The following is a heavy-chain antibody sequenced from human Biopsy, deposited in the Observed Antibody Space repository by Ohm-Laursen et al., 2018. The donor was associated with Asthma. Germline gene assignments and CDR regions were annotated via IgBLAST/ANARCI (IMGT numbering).Heavy chain of an antibody. Sequence: ASVKVSCKASGYTFTSYDINWVRQATGQGLEWMGWMNPNSGNTGYAQKFQGRVTITRDTSASTAYMDLRSLRSEDTAMYYCARTYYDFLTGQVNDAFALWGQGTMVTVSS. CDR2: MNPNSGNT. J-gene: IGHJ3*01. V-gene: IGHV1-8*01. D-gene: IGHD3-9*01. CDR1: GYTFTSYD. CDR3: ARTYYDFLTGQVNDAFAL.